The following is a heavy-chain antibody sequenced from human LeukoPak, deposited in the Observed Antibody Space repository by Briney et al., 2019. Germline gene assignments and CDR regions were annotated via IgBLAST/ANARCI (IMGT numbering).Heavy chain of an antibody. V-gene: IGHV1-8*01. CDR2: MNPNSGNT. CDR1: GYTFTSYD. J-gene: IGHJ5*02. Sequence: ASVKVSCKASGYTFTSYDINWVRQATGQGLEWMGWMNPNSGNTGYAQKFQGRVTMTRNTSISTAYMELSSLRSEDTAVYYCARKLPDSSGPENNWFDPWGQGTLVTVSS. D-gene: IGHD3-22*01. CDR3: ARKLPDSSGPENNWFDP.